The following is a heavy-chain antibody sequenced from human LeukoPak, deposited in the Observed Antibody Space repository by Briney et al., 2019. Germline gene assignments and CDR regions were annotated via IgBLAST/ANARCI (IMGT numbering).Heavy chain of an antibody. CDR3: AKSSSKTFYFFYDIDV. CDR2: ILASDYHT. CDR1: GVTSNAST. V-gene: IGHV3-23*01. Sequence: GGSLRHSPVASGVTSNASTMSSVPQAPGKGLEWISAILASDYHTYYADYVKGRFTISQDKSENTLYQLKNTRRAEDTAVYNGAKSSSKTFYFFYDIDVCGKGATVTVSS. J-gene: IGHJ6*03.